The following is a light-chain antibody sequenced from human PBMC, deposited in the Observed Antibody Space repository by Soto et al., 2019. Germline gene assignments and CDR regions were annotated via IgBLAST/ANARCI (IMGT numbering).Light chain of an antibody. Sequence: DIVMTQSPDALAVSIGERATINCKSSQSVLYSSDNKNYLNWYQQKPGKAPKLLIYAASSLQSGVPSRFSGSGSGTDFTLTISSLQPEDFATYYCQQSYSTLPIPFGQGTRLEI. V-gene: IGKV1-39*01. CDR1: QSVLYSSDNKNY. J-gene: IGKJ5*01. CDR3: QQSYSTLPIP. CDR2: AAS.